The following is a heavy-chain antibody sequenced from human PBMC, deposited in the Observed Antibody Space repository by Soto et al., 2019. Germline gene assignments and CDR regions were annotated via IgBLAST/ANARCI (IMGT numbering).Heavy chain of an antibody. V-gene: IGHV5-51*01. CDR2: INPGDSES. CDR1: GYKFSSYW. D-gene: IGHD4-4*01. CDR3: ARPSNNYVAL. J-gene: IGHJ4*02. Sequence: GDALTISYAASGYKFSSYWCGWVRQMPGKGLEWMAIINPGDSESRYSPSFQGQVTISADKSISTAYLQWNSLKASDTAMYYCARPSNNYVALWGQGTLVTVSS.